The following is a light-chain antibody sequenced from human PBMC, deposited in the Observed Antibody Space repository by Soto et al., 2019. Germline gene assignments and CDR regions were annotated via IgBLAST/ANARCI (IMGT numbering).Light chain of an antibody. CDR3: MQGLHIPIT. CDR1: QSLLHSNGKNY. Sequence: DCVMTQSPLSLAVTPGEPAAISCRSNQSLLHSNGKNYLDWFLQKPGQSPQVLINLGSNRASGVPDRFSGSGSGTDFTLKISRVEAGDVGVYYCMQGLHIPITFGQGTRLEIK. J-gene: IGKJ5*01. V-gene: IGKV2-28*01. CDR2: LGS.